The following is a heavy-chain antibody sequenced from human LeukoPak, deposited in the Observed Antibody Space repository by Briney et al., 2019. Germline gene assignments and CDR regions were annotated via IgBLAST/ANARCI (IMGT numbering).Heavy chain of an antibody. D-gene: IGHD5-24*01. CDR1: GFTFSSYA. CDR2: INGHGDNT. CDR3: ARVYGYSYDY. V-gene: IGHV3-64*01. J-gene: IGHJ4*02. Sequence: GGSLRLSCAASGFTFSSYAFHWVRQAPGKGLEYVSAINGHGDNTYYANSVKGRFTISRDNSKNTLFLQMGTLRPEDMAVYYCARVYGYSYDYLGQGTLVTVSS.